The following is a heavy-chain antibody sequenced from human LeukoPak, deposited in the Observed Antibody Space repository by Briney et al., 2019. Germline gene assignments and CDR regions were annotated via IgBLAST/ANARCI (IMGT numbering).Heavy chain of an antibody. J-gene: IGHJ4*02. V-gene: IGHV4-34*01. CDR2: INHSGST. D-gene: IGHD1-1*01. CDR3: ASRKLANGY. CDR1: GGSFSGYY. Sequence: SETLSLTCAVYGGSFSGYYWSWIRQPPGKGLEWIGEINHSGSTNYNPSLKSRVTISVDTSKNQFSLKLSSVTVADTAVYYCASRKLANGYWGQGTLVTVSS.